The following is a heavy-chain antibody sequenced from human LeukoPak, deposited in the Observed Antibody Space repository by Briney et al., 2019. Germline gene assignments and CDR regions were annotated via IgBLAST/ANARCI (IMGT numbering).Heavy chain of an antibody. V-gene: IGHV1-69*02. Sequence: GPSVKVSRTASGGTFSSYTISWGRQAPGQGLEWMGRIIPILGIANYAQKFQGRVTITADKSTTTAYMELSSLRSEDTAVYYCARGPLTGDYYMDVWGKGNTVTVSS. CDR3: ARGPLTGDYYMDV. J-gene: IGHJ6*03. D-gene: IGHD1-14*01. CDR1: GGTFSSYT. CDR2: IIPILGIA.